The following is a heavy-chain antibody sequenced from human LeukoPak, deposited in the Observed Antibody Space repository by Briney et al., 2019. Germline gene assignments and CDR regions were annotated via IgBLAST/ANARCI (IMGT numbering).Heavy chain of an antibody. D-gene: IGHD6-13*01. V-gene: IGHV3-66*01. CDR2: ISSAGTT. Sequence: PGRSLRLSCAASGFTVSGSYMSWVRQAPGKGLEWVSIISSAGTTYYADSVKGRFTISRDNSKNTVYLQVNSLRDEDTAVYYCARDLEAANTYYFDYWGQGTMVTVSS. CDR3: ARDLEAANTYYFDY. CDR1: GFTVSGSY. J-gene: IGHJ4*02.